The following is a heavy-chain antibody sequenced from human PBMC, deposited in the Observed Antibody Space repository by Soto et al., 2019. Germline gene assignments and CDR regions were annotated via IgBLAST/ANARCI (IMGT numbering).Heavy chain of an antibody. V-gene: IGHV3-11*01. CDR1: GFTFSDYY. D-gene: IGHD4-17*01. J-gene: IGHJ6*03. CDR3: ARVVYDYGEPNYYYYYMDV. CDR2: ISSSGSTI. Sequence: PGGSLRLSCAASGFTFSDYYMSWIRQAPGKGLEWVSYISSSGSTIYYADSVKGRFTISRDNAKNSLYLQMNSLRAEDTAVYYCARVVYDYGEPNYYYYYMDVWGKGTTVTVSS.